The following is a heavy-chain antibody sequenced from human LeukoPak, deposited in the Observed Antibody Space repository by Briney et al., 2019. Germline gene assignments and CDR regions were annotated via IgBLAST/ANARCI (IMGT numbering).Heavy chain of an antibody. CDR1: GGSISSGDYY. CDR2: IYYSGST. V-gene: IGHV4-30-4*08. CDR3: ARVIAAAMDAFDI. D-gene: IGHD6-13*01. Sequence: PSQTLSLTCTVSGGSISSGDYYWSWIRQPPGKGLEWIEYIYYSGSTYYNPSLKSRVTISVDTSKNQFSLKLSSVTAADTAVYYCARVIAAAMDAFDIWGQGTMVTVSS. J-gene: IGHJ3*02.